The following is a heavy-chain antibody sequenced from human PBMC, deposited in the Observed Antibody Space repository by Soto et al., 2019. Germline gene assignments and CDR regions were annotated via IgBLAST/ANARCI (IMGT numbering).Heavy chain of an antibody. V-gene: IGHV1-18*01. Sequence: HVQLVQSGGELKKPGASVKVSCNTSGYTFNTYFITWVRQAPGQGLEWMGWINPHNGNTNYAEKFQGRVTMTADTITKTAYMELRNLRIDDTAVYYCARDTGNSFDYWGQGTPVTVSS. CDR2: INPHNGNT. CDR1: GYTFNTYF. CDR3: ARDTGNSFDY. J-gene: IGHJ4*02.